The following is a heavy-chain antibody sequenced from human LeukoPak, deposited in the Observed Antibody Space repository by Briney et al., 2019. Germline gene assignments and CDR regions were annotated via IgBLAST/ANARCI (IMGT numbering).Heavy chain of an antibody. J-gene: IGHJ3*02. CDR2: MNPNSGNT. CDR3: ATASFYSSSSGDAFDI. CDR1: GYTFTSYD. Sequence: ASVKVSCKASGYTFTSYDINWVRQATGQGLEWMGWMNPNSGNTGYAQKFQGRVTITRNTSISTAYMELSSLRSEDTAVYYCATASFYSSSSGDAFDIWGQGTMVTVSS. V-gene: IGHV1-8*03. D-gene: IGHD6-6*01.